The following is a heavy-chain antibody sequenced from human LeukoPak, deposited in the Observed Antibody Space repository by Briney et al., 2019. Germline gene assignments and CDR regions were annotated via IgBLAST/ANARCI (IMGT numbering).Heavy chain of an antibody. D-gene: IGHD6-13*01. CDR1: GFTFSAHY. J-gene: IGHJ4*02. Sequence: PGGSLRLSCAASGFTFSAHYMDWVRQAPGKGLVWVSRVNVDGSSTSYADSVKGRFTISRGNAKNTLYLQMNSLRAEDTAVYYCARGRIAAAGTFDYWGQGTLVTVSS. CDR2: VNVDGSST. V-gene: IGHV3-74*01. CDR3: ARGRIAAAGTFDY.